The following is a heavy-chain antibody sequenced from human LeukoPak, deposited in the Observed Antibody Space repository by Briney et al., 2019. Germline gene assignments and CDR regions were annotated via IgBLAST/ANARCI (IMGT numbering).Heavy chain of an antibody. J-gene: IGHJ1*01. CDR3: ADPDVH. CDR2: IKKDGSER. V-gene: IGHV3-7*01. D-gene: IGHD1-14*01. Sequence: GGSLRLSCAASGFTFSSYWMNWVRQAPGKGLEWVANIKKDGSERYYVDSVKGRFTISRDNAQNSLYLQMDSLRDEDTAVYYCADPDVHWGQGTLVTVSS. CDR1: GFTFSSYW.